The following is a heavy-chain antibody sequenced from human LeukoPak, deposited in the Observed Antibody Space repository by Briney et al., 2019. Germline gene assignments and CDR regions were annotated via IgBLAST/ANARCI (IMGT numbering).Heavy chain of an antibody. Sequence: GGSLRLSCAASGFTFSSYGMHWIRQAPGKGLEWVAVISYDGSNKYYADSVKGRFTISRDNSKNTLYLQMNSLRGEDTAVYYCAKDALDTASLSPFDYWGQGTLVTVSS. J-gene: IGHJ4*02. CDR1: GFTFSSYG. D-gene: IGHD5-18*01. CDR2: ISYDGSNK. CDR3: AKDALDTASLSPFDY. V-gene: IGHV3-30*18.